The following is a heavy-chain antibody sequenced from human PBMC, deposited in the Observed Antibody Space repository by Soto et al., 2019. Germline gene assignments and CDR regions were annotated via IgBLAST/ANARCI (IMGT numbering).Heavy chain of an antibody. Sequence: GGSLRLSCAASGFTFSSYGRHWVRQAPGKGLEWVAVISYDGINKYYADSVKGRFTISRDNSKNTLYLQMNSLRAEDTAVYYCAKDLAAAGRVHYYYGMDVWGQGTTVTVSS. CDR2: ISYDGINK. CDR1: GFTFSSYG. J-gene: IGHJ6*02. D-gene: IGHD6-13*01. CDR3: AKDLAAAGRVHYYYGMDV. V-gene: IGHV3-30*18.